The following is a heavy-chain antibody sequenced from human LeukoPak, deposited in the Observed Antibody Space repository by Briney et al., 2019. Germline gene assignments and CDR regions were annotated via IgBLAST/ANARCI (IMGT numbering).Heavy chain of an antibody. J-gene: IGHJ4*02. CDR1: GFTFSSYA. CDR2: ISYDGSNK. V-gene: IGHV3-30*04. CDR3: ARRGYHDYSGFDY. Sequence: GGSLRLSCAASGFTFSSYAMHWVRQAPGKGLEWVAVISYDGSNKYYADSVKGQFTISRDNSKNSLYLQMKSLRAEDTALYYCARRGYHDYSGFDYWGQGTLVTVSS. D-gene: IGHD1-26*01.